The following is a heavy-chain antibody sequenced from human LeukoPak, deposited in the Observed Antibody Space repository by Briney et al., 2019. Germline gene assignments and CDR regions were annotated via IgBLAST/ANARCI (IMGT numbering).Heavy chain of an antibody. D-gene: IGHD5-12*01. Sequence: SETLSLTCAVYGGSFSGYYWSWIRQPPGKGLEWIGEINRSGSTNYNPSLKSRVTISVDTSKNQFSLKLSSVTAADTAVYYCARLSASRYRFDYWGQGTLVTVSS. J-gene: IGHJ4*02. CDR3: ARLSASRYRFDY. CDR2: INRSGST. CDR1: GGSFSGYY. V-gene: IGHV4-34*01.